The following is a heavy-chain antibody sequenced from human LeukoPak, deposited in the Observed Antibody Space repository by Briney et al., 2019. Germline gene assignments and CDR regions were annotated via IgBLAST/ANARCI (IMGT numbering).Heavy chain of an antibody. V-gene: IGHV1-69*04. J-gene: IGHJ5*02. D-gene: IGHD4-17*01. CDR1: GGTFSSYA. Sequence: SVKVSCKASGGTFSSYAISWVRQAPGQGLEWMGRIIPILGIANHAQKFQGRVTITADKSTSTAYMELSSLRSEDTAVYYCARARVTTGNWFDPWGQGTLVTVSS. CDR3: ARARVTTGNWFDP. CDR2: IIPILGIA.